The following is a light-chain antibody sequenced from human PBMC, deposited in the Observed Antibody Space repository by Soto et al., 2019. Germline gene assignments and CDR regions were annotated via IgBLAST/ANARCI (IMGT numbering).Light chain of an antibody. Sequence: QSVLTQPPSASGSPGQSVTIFCTGTRSDVGDYNYVSWYQQHPGKAPKLIIYEVNKRPSGVPDRFSGSKSGNTASLSVSGLQADDEADYYCSSYAGSNNLEVFGGGTKLTVL. CDR3: SSYAGSNNLEV. CDR2: EVN. J-gene: IGLJ2*01. V-gene: IGLV2-8*01. CDR1: RSDVGDYNY.